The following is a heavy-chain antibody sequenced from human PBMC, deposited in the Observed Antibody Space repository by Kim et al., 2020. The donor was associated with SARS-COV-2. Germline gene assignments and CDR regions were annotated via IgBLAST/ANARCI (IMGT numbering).Heavy chain of an antibody. CDR2: IYYSGSP. CDR1: DDSISSSPTYY. V-gene: IGHV4-39*01. D-gene: IGHD2-15*01. J-gene: IGHJ2*01. CDR3: ARHRGGYCSDESCYWGYWYFDL. Sequence: SETLSLKCSVSDDSISSSPTYYWAWIRQSPGKGLEWIGSIYYSGSPYYNPSLKSRVIISVDTSNRWFSLDLSSATAADTAVYYCARHRGGYCSDESCYWGYWYFDLWGRGTLVTVSS.